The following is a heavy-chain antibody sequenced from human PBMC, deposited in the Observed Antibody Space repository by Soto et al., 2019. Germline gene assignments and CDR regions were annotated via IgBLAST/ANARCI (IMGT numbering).Heavy chain of an antibody. D-gene: IGHD3-9*01. V-gene: IGHV4-30-2*01. CDR1: GGSISSGGYS. J-gene: IGHJ4*02. CDR3: ARGITIFPYFDY. Sequence: SETLSLTCAVSGGSISSGGYSWSWIRQPPGKGLEWIGYIYHSGSTYYNPSLKSRVTISVDRSKNQFSLKLSSVTAADTAVYYCARGITIFPYFDYWGQGTLVTVS. CDR2: IYHSGST.